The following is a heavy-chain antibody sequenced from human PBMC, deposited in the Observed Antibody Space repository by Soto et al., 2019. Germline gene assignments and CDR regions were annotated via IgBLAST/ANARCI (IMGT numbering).Heavy chain of an antibody. CDR1: GGTFSSYA. CDR2: IIPIFGTA. V-gene: IGHV1-69*01. Sequence: QVQLVQSGAEVKKPGSSVKVSCKASGGTFSSYAISWVRQAPGQGLEWMGGIIPIFGTANYAQKFQGRVTITADEYTSTDYMELSSLRSEDTAVYYCARDIGIAARPRHYGMDVWGQGTTVTVSS. CDR3: ARDIGIAARPRHYGMDV. D-gene: IGHD6-6*01. J-gene: IGHJ6*02.